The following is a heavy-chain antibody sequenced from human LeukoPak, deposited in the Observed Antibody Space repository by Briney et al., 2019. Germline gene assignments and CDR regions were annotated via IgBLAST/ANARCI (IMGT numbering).Heavy chain of an antibody. CDR1: GLTFNNAW. D-gene: IGHD5-12*01. J-gene: IGHJ6*03. CDR2: IKQDGSEK. V-gene: IGHV3-7*01. CDR3: ARLAIVATSRAARYYYYYYMDV. Sequence: GGSLRLSCAVSGLTFNNAWMSWVRQAPGKGLEWVANIKQDGSEKYYVDSVKGRFTISRDNAKNSLYLQMNSLRAEDTAVYYCARLAIVATSRAARYYYYYYMDVWGKGTTVTVSS.